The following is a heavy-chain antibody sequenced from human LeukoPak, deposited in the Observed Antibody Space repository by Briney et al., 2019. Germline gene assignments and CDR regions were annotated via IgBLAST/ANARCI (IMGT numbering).Heavy chain of an antibody. J-gene: IGHJ4*02. CDR2: IYYSGTT. V-gene: IGHV4-59*01. CDR1: GASMSSYY. CDR3: ARGYYDSGGYSEPFGY. D-gene: IGHD3-22*01. Sequence: SETLSLTCTVSGASMSSYYWSWMRQPPGKGLEWIGYIYYSGTTNYNPSLRSRVTLSVDTSKNQFSLKLSSVTAEDTAIYYCARGYYDSGGYSEPFGYWGQGTLVTVSS.